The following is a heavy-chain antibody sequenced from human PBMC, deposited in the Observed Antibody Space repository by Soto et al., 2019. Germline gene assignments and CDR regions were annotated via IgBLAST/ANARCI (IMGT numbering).Heavy chain of an antibody. V-gene: IGHV4-31*03. CDR2: IYYSGST. D-gene: IGHD3-9*01. CDR1: GGSISSGGYY. Sequence: QVQLQESGPGLVKPSQTLSLTCTVSGGSISSGGYYWSWIRQHPGTGLEWIGYIYYSGSTYYNPSLTSRVTISLDTSKNQFSLKLSPVPAADTAVYSCEGGKTYYDISTGYPSFQLWGQGPLVTVSS. CDR3: EGGKTYYDISTGYPSFQL. J-gene: IGHJ1*01.